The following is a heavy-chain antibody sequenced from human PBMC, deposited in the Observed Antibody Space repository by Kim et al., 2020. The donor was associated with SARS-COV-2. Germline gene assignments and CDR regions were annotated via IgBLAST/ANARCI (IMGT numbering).Heavy chain of an antibody. D-gene: IGHD1-26*01. J-gene: IGHJ4*02. CDR1: GYTFTSYA. V-gene: IGHV1-3*01. CDR2: INAGNGNT. CDR3: ALVGATTESFDY. Sequence: ASVKVSCKASGYTFTSYAMHWVRQAPGQRLEWMGWINAGNGNTKYSQKFQGRVTITRDTSASTAYMELSSLRSEDTAVYYCALVGATTESFDYWGQGTLVTVSS.